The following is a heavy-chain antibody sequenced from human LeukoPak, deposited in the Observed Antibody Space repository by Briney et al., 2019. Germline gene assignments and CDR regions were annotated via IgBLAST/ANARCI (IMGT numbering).Heavy chain of an antibody. V-gene: IGHV3-33*07. CDR3: ARARGWQPNYYTYYLDV. CDR2: ICYDGSNK. J-gene: IGHJ6*03. Sequence: PGGSLRLSCIPSGFTINSYAMFWVRQAPGKGLEWVSLICYDGSNKYYADSVKGRFTISRDNSKNTLFLQMNSLRAEDTAVYYCARARGWQPNYYTYYLDVWGTGTTVTVSS. D-gene: IGHD2-15*01. CDR1: GFTINSYA.